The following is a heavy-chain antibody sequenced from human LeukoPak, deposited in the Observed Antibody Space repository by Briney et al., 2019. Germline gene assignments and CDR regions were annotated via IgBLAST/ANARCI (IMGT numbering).Heavy chain of an antibody. D-gene: IGHD5-18*01. Sequence: GGSLRLSCAASGFTFSNAWMSWVRQAPGKGLEWVGRIKSKTDGGTTDYAAPVKGRFTISRDDSKNTLYLQMNSLKTEDTAVYYCTRGRPVIQLWYWGQGTLVTVSS. V-gene: IGHV3-15*01. J-gene: IGHJ4*02. CDR3: TRGRPVIQLWY. CDR2: IKSKTDGGTT. CDR1: GFTFSNAW.